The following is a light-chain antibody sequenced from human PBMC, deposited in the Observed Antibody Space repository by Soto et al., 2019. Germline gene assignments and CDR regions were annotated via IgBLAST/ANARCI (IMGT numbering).Light chain of an antibody. CDR3: QQYGSSPRIT. CDR1: QSVSSSY. Sequence: EIVLTQSPGTLSLSPGERATLSCRASQSVSSSYLAWYQQKPGQAPRLLIYGASSRATGIPDRFSGSGSGTDFPLSISRLEPENFAVYYCQQYGSSPRITFGEGTKVEIK. V-gene: IGKV3-20*01. CDR2: GAS. J-gene: IGKJ4*01.